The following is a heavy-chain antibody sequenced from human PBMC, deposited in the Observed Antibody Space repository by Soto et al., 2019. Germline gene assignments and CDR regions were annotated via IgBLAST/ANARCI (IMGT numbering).Heavy chain of an antibody. V-gene: IGHV1-18*01. Sequence: GASVKISSKASGYTFTSYGISWVRQAPGQGLEWMGWISAYNGNTNYAQKLQGRVTMTTDTSTRTAYMELRSLRSDDTAVYYCARGTTRGDIWGSYLSAFDTCVQETMVSVSS. CDR3: ARGTTRGDIWGSYLSAFDT. CDR2: ISAYNGNT. D-gene: IGHD3-16*02. J-gene: IGHJ3*02. CDR1: GYTFTSYG.